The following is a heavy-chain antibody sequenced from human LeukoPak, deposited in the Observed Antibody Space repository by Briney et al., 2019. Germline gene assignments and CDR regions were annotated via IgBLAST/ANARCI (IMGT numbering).Heavy chain of an antibody. J-gene: IGHJ4*02. CDR3: ARKGSTMITFGGVIAPPFDY. CDR1: GYSISSDYY. Sequence: SETLSLTCAVSGYSISSDYYWGWIRQPPGKGLEWIGNIYHSGSTYYNPSLKSRVTISVDTSKNQFSLKLSSVTAADTAVYYCARKGSTMITFGGVIAPPFDYWGQGTLVTVSS. V-gene: IGHV4-38-2*01. D-gene: IGHD3-16*02. CDR2: IYHSGST.